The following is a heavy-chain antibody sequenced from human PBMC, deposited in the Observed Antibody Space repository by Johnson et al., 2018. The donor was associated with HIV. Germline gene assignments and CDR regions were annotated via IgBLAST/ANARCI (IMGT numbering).Heavy chain of an antibody. D-gene: IGHD6-19*01. J-gene: IGHJ3*02. CDR1: GFTLSSYD. Sequence: VQLVESGGGLVQPGGSLRLSCAASGFTLSSYDMHWVRQAPGKGLEWVSAISASGGRTFYADSVKGRFTVSRDKSKNTLYLQMNSLRAEDTAVYYCARDGVAGTSGDIWGQGTMVTVSS. V-gene: IGHV3-23*04. CDR2: ISASGGRT. CDR3: ARDGVAGTSGDI.